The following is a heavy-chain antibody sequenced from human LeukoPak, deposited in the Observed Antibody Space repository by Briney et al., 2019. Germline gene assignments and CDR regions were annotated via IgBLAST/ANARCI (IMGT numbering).Heavy chain of an antibody. J-gene: IGHJ4*02. CDR3: ARGRYHGGPVDFDY. V-gene: IGHV1-8*03. CDR2: MNPNSGNT. Sequence: ASVKVSCKASGYTFTSYDINWVRQATGQGLEWMGWMNPNSGNTGYAQKFQGRVTITRNTSISTAYMELSSLRSEDTAVYYCARGRYHGGPVDFDYWGQGTLVTVSS. D-gene: IGHD3-16*01. CDR1: GYTFTSYD.